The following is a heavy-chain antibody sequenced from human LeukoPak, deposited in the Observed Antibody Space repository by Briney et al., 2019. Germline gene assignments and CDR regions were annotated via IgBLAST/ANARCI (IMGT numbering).Heavy chain of an antibody. CDR1: GGSFSGYY. V-gene: IGHV4-34*01. D-gene: IGHD6-13*01. J-gene: IGHJ4*02. Sequence: SETLSLTCAVYGGSFSGYYWSWIRQPPGKGLEWIGEIYHSGSTYYNPSLKSRVTISVDTSKNQFSLKLSSVTAADTAVNYCARGVAAVFGYYFDYWGQGTLVTVSS. CDR3: ARGVAAVFGYYFDY. CDR2: IYHSGST.